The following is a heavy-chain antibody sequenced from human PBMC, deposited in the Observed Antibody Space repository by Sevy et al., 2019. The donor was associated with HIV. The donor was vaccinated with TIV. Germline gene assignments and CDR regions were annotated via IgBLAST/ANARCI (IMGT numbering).Heavy chain of an antibody. J-gene: IGHJ4*02. CDR2: ISGSGGST. D-gene: IGHD5-18*01. CDR1: GFTFSSYA. Sequence: LSLTCAASGFTFSSYAMNWVRQAPGKGLEWVSAISGSGGSTYYADSVKGRFTISRDNSMNTLYLQMNSLRAEDTAVYYCAKFDTAMDVFDYWGQGTLVTVSS. CDR3: AKFDTAMDVFDY. V-gene: IGHV3-23*01.